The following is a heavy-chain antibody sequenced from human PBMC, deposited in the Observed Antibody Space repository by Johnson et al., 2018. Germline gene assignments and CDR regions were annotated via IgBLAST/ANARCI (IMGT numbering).Heavy chain of an antibody. D-gene: IGHD3-10*01. V-gene: IGHV3-48*01. CDR2: ISRSTTFV. CDR1: GFTLGSPG. CDR3: VGDRDYAFDI. Sequence: VQLLEAGGGLVHPGGSLRLYCAASGFTLGSPGMNWVRQAPGKGLEWISYISRSTTFVFYADSVRGRFTISRDYVENSLFLQMTRLRPEDTAVYYCVGDRDYAFDIWGQGTMVTVYS. J-gene: IGHJ3*02.